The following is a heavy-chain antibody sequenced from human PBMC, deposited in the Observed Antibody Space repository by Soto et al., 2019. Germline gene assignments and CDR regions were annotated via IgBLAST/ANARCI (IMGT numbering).Heavy chain of an antibody. CDR3: AYEKEVTTFGAGYYYYGMDV. J-gene: IGHJ6*02. CDR1: GGTFSSYA. CDR2: IIPIFGTA. D-gene: IGHD3-3*01. Sequence: SVKVSCKASGGTFSSYAISWVRQAPGQGLEWMGGIIPIFGTANYAQKFQGRVTITADESTSTAYMELSSLRSEDTAVYYCAYEKEVTTFGAGYYYYGMDVWGQGTTVTVSS. V-gene: IGHV1-69*13.